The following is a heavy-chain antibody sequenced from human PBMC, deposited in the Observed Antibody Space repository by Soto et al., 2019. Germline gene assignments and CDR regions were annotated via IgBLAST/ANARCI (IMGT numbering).Heavy chain of an antibody. D-gene: IGHD4-4*01. J-gene: IGHJ6*02. CDR1: GYTFTVYY. CDR2: INPNSGGT. CDR3: ARDDYSNYGYYGMDV. Sequence: ASVNVSGEASGYTFTVYYMHWVRQAPGQGLEWMGWINPNSGGTNYAQKFQGRVTMTRDTSISTAYMELSRLRSDDTAVYYCARDDYSNYGYYGMDVWGQGTTVTVSS. V-gene: IGHV1-2*02.